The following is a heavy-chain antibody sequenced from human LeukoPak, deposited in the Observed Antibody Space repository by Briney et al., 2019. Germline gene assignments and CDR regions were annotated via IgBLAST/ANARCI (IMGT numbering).Heavy chain of an antibody. Sequence: GGSLRLSCAASGFTFSSYSMNWVRQAPGKGLEWVSYISSSSSTVYYADSVKGRFTISRDNAKNSLYLQMNSLRAEDTAVYYCARDIGGYDAFDIWGQGTMVTVSS. CDR1: GFTFSSYS. D-gene: IGHD5-12*01. CDR3: ARDIGGYDAFDI. J-gene: IGHJ3*02. V-gene: IGHV3-48*01. CDR2: ISSSSSTV.